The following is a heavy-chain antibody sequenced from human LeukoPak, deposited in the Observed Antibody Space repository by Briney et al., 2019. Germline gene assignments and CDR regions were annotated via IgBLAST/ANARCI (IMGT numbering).Heavy chain of an antibody. Sequence: ASVKVSCKASGYTFTGYYMHWVRQAPGQGLEWMGWINPNSGGTNYAQKFQGRVTMTRDTYISTAYMELSRLRSDNTAVYYCAREVLLGYCSGGSCYSRWFDPWGQGTLVTVSS. CDR2: INPNSGGT. CDR1: GYTFTGYY. D-gene: IGHD2-15*01. V-gene: IGHV1-2*02. CDR3: AREVLLGYCSGGSCYSRWFDP. J-gene: IGHJ5*02.